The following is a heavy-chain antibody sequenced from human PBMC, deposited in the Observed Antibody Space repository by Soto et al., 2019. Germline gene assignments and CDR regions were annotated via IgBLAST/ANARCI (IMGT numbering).Heavy chain of an antibody. CDR2: ISYSGGT. Sequence: PSETLSLTCTVSGGSISSGDYYWSWIRQPPGKGLEWIGYISYSGGTYYNPSLKSRLTISVDTSKNHFSLRLSSVTAADTAVYYCARDYYGSGSYQYYFDYWGQGTLVTVSS. J-gene: IGHJ4*02. CDR1: GGSISSGDYY. V-gene: IGHV4-30-4*08. CDR3: ARDYYGSGSYQYYFDY. D-gene: IGHD3-10*01.